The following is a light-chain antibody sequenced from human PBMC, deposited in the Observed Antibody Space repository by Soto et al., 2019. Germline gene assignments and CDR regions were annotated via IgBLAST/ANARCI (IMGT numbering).Light chain of an antibody. CDR3: TSYSGSSTLVV. J-gene: IGLJ1*01. CDR2: EVA. Sequence: QSALAQPASVSGSDEQSITISCTGTNSDVGAYNYVSWYQQRPGKAPRLMIYEVANRPSGVSNRFSGSKSGNTASLTISGLRGDDEADYYGTSYSGSSTLVVFGAGTKVT. CDR1: NSDVGAYNY. V-gene: IGLV2-14*01.